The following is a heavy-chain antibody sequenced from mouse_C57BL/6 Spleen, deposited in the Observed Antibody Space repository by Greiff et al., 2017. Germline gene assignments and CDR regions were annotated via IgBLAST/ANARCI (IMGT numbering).Heavy chain of an antibody. Sequence: EVKLVESGGGLVQPKGSLKLSCAASGFSFNTYAMNWVRQAPGKGLEWVARIRSKSNNYATYYADSVKDRFTISRDDSESMLYLQMNNLKTEDTAMYYCVRHEGSLYAMDYWGQGTSVTVSS. J-gene: IGHJ4*01. V-gene: IGHV10-1*01. CDR2: IRSKSNNYAT. CDR3: VRHEGSLYAMDY. CDR1: GFSFNTYA.